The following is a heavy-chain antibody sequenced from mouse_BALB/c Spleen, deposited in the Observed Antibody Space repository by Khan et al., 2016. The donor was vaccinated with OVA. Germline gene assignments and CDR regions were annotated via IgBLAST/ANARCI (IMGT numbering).Heavy chain of an antibody. D-gene: IGHD1-1*01. J-gene: IGHJ1*01. CDR3: VRRGQYYGSFYWYFDV. CDR1: GFSLTNYD. CDR2: IWTGGGT. V-gene: IGHV2-9-2*01. Sequence: QVQLKESGPGLVAPSQSLSITCTVSGFSLTNYDISWIRQPPGKGLEWLGVIWTGGGTNYNSAFMSRLSISKDNSKSQVFFKMNSLQTDDTAIYYCVRRGQYYGSFYWYFDVWGAGTTVTVSS.